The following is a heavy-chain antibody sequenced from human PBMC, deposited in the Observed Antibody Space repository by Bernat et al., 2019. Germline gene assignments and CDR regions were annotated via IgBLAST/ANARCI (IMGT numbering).Heavy chain of an antibody. D-gene: IGHD6-19*01. V-gene: IGHV4-4*02. CDR3: ASKIGILVAGPFYDY. CDR1: GASISSNEW. CDR2: IYHSGTT. Sequence: QVQLQESGPGLVKPSGTLSLTCAVSGASISSNEWWSWVRQPPGKGLEWIGEIYHSGTTNYNPPLRSRVTMSVDKSKNQFSLRLNSVTAADTAVYYCASKIGILVAGPFYDYWGQGTLVTVSS. J-gene: IGHJ4*02.